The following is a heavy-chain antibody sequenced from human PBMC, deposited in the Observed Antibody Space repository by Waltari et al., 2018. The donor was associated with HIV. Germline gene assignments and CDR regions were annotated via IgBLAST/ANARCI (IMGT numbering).Heavy chain of an antibody. CDR1: GFTFSSYG. D-gene: IGHD2-2*01. CDR3: ARGHCSSTSCYYYGMDV. J-gene: IGHJ6*02. Sequence: QVQLVESGGGVVQPGMSLRLSCAASGFTFSSYGMHWVRQAPGKGLEWVASIWYDGNKRYYGDSVQGRFTISRDNSRNTLYLQMNRLRAEDTALYYCARGHCSSTSCYYYGMDVWGQGTTVTVSS. V-gene: IGHV3-33*01. CDR2: IWYDGNKR.